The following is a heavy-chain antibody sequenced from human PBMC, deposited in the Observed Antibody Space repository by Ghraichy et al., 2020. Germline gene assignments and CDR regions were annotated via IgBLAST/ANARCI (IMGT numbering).Heavy chain of an antibody. V-gene: IGHV1-2*02. CDR3: VRGVGSPNWFDP. CDR2: ISNSSGT. J-gene: IGHJ5*02. D-gene: IGHD1-26*01. Sequence: ASVKVSCKASGYTFADYYIHWVRQAPGQGLEWMAWISNSSGTNYAQKVHGRVTLTRDTSINTAYMEVSSLTSDDTAVYYCVRGVGSPNWFDPLGQGSLVTVPS. CDR1: GYTFADYY.